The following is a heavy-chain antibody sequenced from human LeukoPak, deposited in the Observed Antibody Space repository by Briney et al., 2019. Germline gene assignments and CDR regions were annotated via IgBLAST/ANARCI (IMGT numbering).Heavy chain of an antibody. J-gene: IGHJ4*02. CDR1: GFTVSNNY. CDR3: ARDWSHRCFDY. CDR2: IYSGNSGGST. Sequence: PGGPLRLSCAASGFTVSNNYMSWVRQTPGKGLEWVSVIYSGNSGGSTYYADSVKGRFTISRDNSKNTLYLQMNSLRAEDTAVYYCARDWSHRCFDYWGQGTLVTVSS. V-gene: IGHV3-53*01. D-gene: IGHD3-3*01.